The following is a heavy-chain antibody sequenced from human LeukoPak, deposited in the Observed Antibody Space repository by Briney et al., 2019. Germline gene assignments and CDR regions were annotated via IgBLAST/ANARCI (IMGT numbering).Heavy chain of an antibody. Sequence: GGSLSFSCEASGFSFSSYDMDWVRKAPGKGLEWVSVISTNSKVTYYADSVKGRFTISRDNSKNTLYLQMNSLRAEDTALYYCARQISAAGTDYWGQGTLVTVSS. CDR3: ARQISAAGTDY. J-gene: IGHJ4*02. D-gene: IGHD6-13*01. V-gene: IGHV3-23*01. CDR1: GFSFSSYD. CDR2: ISTNSKVT.